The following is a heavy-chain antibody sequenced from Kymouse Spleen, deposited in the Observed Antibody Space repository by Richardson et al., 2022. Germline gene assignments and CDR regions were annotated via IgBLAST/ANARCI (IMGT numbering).Heavy chain of an antibody. J-gene: IGHJ4*02. CDR2: INHSGST. CDR3: ARGSSIAARPFDY. CDR1: GGSFSGYY. V-gene: IGHV4-34*01. Sequence: QVQLQQWGAGLLKPSETLSLTCAVYGGSFSGYYWSWIRQPPGKGLEWIGEINHSGSTNYNPSLKSRVTISVDTSKNQFSLKLSSVTAADTAVYYCARGSSIAARPFDYWGQGTLVTVSS. D-gene: IGHD6-6*01.